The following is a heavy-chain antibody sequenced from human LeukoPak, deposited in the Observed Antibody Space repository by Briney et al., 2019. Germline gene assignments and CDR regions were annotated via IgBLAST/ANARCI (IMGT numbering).Heavy chain of an antibody. CDR1: GYTFTGYY. D-gene: IGHD5-12*01. CDR3: SGLRLYYFDY. V-gene: IGHV1-2*02. CDR2: INPNSGGT. J-gene: IGHJ4*02. Sequence: ASETVSYKASGYTFTGYYIHWVRQAPGQGLEWMGWINPNSGGTNYAQKFQGRVTMTRDTSISTAYMVLSSLSSDDSAVYYCSGLRLYYFDYWGQGTLVTVSS.